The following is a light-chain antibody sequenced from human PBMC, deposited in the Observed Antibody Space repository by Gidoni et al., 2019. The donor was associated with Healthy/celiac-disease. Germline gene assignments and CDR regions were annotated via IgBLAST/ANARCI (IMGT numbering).Light chain of an antibody. V-gene: IGKV1-39*01. CDR3: QQSYSTLGLT. CDR1: QSISSY. J-gene: IGKJ4*01. CDR2: AAY. Sequence: DIQMTQSPSSLSASVGDRVTITCRASQSISSYLNRYQQKPGKAPKLLIYAAYSLQSGVPSRFSGSGSGTDFTLTISSLQPEDFATYDCQQSYSTLGLTFGGGTKVEIK.